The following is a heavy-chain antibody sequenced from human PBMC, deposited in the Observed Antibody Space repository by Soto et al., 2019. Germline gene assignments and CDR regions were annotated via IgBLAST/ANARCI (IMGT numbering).Heavy chain of an antibody. V-gene: IGHV4-30-4*01. CDR3: AKTITLTNDAFDI. CDR1: VGSISSGDYY. D-gene: IGHD4-4*01. CDR2: IYYSGNT. Sequence: QVQLQESGPGLVKPSQTLSLTCTVSVGSISSGDYYWTWIRQPPGKGLEWIGYIYYSGNTYYNPSLKSRLTISLDTSKSQFSLKLSSVAAADTAVYYCAKTITLTNDAFDIWGQGTMVTVSS. J-gene: IGHJ3*02.